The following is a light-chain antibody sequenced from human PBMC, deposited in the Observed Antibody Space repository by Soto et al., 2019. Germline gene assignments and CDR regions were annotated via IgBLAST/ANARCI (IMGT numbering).Light chain of an antibody. V-gene: IGKV1-39*01. CDR3: QQSYNSPQT. CDR1: QTIITY. J-gene: IGKJ1*01. Sequence: DIQMTQSPSSLSASVGDGVTITCRASQTIITYLNWYQLKPGKPPRLLIYAASSLQSGVPSRFSGSGSGTDFTLTISSLQPEDFATYSCQQSYNSPQTFGQGTKVDNK. CDR2: AAS.